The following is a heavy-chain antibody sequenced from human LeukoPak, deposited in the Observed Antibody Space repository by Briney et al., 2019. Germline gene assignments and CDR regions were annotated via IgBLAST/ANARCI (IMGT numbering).Heavy chain of an antibody. CDR3: ARDPPGIAASGTYY. Sequence: TGGSLRLSCAVSGFSVSNNYMSWVRQAPGKGLEWVSLIYSRGGTSYADSVKGRFTISRDSSKNTLFLQMNSLRVKDTAVYYCARDPPGIAASGTYYWGQGTLVTVSS. CDR2: IYSRGGT. D-gene: IGHD6-13*01. V-gene: IGHV3-53*01. J-gene: IGHJ4*02. CDR1: GFSVSNNY.